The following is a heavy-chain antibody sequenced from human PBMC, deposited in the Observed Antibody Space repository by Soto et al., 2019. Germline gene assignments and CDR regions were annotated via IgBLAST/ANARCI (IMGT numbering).Heavy chain of an antibody. V-gene: IGHV1-69*12. J-gene: IGHJ5*02. CDR2: IIPIFGTA. D-gene: IGHD3-22*01. CDR1: GGTFSSYA. Sequence: QVQLVQSGAKVKKPGSSVKVSCKASGGTFSSYAISWVRQAPGQGLEWMGGIIPIFGTANYAQKFQGRVTITADESTGRVYMELSRLRSEDTAVYYCARDGYYDSSGPWGQGTLVTVSS. CDR3: ARDGYYDSSGP.